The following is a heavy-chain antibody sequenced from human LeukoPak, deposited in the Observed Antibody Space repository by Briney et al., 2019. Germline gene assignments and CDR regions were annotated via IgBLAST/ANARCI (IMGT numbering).Heavy chain of an antibody. Sequence: GRSLRLSCAASGLTFDDYAMHWVRQAPGKGLERVSGISWNSGSIGYADSVKGRFTISRDNAKNSLYLQMNSLRAEDTALYYCANGEMATITAAFDIWGQGTMVTVSS. CDR3: ANGEMATITAAFDI. CDR2: ISWNSGSI. J-gene: IGHJ3*02. V-gene: IGHV3-9*01. CDR1: GLTFDDYA. D-gene: IGHD5-24*01.